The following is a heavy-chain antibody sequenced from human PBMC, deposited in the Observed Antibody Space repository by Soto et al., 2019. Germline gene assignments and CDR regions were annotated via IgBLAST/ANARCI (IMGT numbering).Heavy chain of an antibody. CDR1: GFTFSSNA. CDR3: AKCSHYSLRRIDAFDI. Sequence: EVQLLESGGSLVQPGGSLRLSCAASGFTFSSNAMSWVRQAPGKGLEWVSAIGGSGGSTYYADSVKGRFTISRDNSKNTLYLQMNSLRAEDTAVYYCAKCSHYSLRRIDAFDIWGQGTMVTVSS. J-gene: IGHJ3*02. D-gene: IGHD2-21*01. CDR2: IGGSGGST. V-gene: IGHV3-23*01.